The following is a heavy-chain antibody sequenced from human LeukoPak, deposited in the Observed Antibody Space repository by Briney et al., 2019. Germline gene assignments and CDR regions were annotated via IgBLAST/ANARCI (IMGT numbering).Heavy chain of an antibody. Sequence: ASVKVSCKASGYTFTSYGISWVRQAPGQGLEWMGWISACNGNTNYAQKLQGRVTMTTDTSTSTAYMELRSLRSDDTAVYYCAVNFWSGYYPYYYGMDVWGQGTTVTVSS. CDR1: GYTFTSYG. V-gene: IGHV1-18*04. D-gene: IGHD3-3*01. J-gene: IGHJ6*02. CDR2: ISACNGNT. CDR3: AVNFWSGYYPYYYGMDV.